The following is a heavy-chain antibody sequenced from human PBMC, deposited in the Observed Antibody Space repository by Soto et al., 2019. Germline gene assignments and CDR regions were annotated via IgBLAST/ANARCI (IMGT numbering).Heavy chain of an antibody. CDR1: GGSINNNF. D-gene: IGHD5-12*01. V-gene: IGHV4-59*12. CDR2: VYYDGHT. CDR3: ARGGWLQLRYFDL. Sequence: SETLSLTCTVSGGSINNNFWGWIRQPPGKGLEWIGYVYYDGHTDYNPSLESRVTIAVDTSKNQFSLRLTSVTAADTAVYYCARGGWLQLRYFDLWGRGTLVTVSS. J-gene: IGHJ2*01.